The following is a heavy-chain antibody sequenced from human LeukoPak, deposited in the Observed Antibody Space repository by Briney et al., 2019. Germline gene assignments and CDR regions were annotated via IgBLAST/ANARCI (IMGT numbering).Heavy chain of an antibody. D-gene: IGHD4-17*01. V-gene: IGHV4-59*11. CDR2: VHYTGST. CDR3: ARVERYNGDYGWFDP. J-gene: IGHJ5*02. Sequence: PSETLSLTCTVSGASISSHFWSWIRQPPGKGLEWIAYVHYTGSTNYNPSLKSRVTISMDTSQKQFSLSLRSVTAADTAVYYCARVERYNGDYGWFDPWGQGTLVTVSS. CDR1: GASISSHF.